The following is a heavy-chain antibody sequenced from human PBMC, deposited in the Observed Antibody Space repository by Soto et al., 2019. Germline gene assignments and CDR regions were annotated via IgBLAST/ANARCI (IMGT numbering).Heavy chain of an antibody. J-gene: IGHJ5*02. V-gene: IGHV4-31*03. Sequence: SETLSLTCTVSGGSISSGGYYWRWIRQHPGKGLEWIGYIYYSGSTYYNPSLKSRVTISVDTSKNQFSLKLSSVTAADTAVYYCARVAGYRPYNWFDPWGQGTLVTVSS. CDR1: GGSISSGGYY. CDR3: ARVAGYRPYNWFDP. CDR2: IYYSGST. D-gene: IGHD3-9*01.